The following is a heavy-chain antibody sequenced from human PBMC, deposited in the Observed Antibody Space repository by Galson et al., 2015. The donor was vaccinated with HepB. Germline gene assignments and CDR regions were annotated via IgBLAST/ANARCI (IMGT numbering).Heavy chain of an antibody. CDR3: ARDRGVRGAPWFDP. J-gene: IGHJ5*02. CDR2: INAGNGNT. V-gene: IGHV1-3*01. CDR1: GYTFTSYA. D-gene: IGHD3-10*01. Sequence: SVKVSCKASGYTFTSYAMHWVRQAPGQRPEWMGWINAGNGNTKYSQKFQGRVTITRDTSASTAYMELSSLRSEDTAVYYCARDRGVRGAPWFDPWGQGTLVTVSS.